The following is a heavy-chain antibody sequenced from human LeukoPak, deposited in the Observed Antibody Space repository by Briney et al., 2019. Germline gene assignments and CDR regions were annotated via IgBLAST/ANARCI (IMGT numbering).Heavy chain of an antibody. CDR2: INPNSGGT. CDR1: GYTFTGYY. Sequence: ASVKVSCKASGYTFTGYYVHWVRQAPGQGLEWMGWINPNSGGTNYAQKFQGRVTMTRDTSISTAYMELSRLRSDDTAVYYCARVHGTAATSNYYYYYGMDVWGQGTTVTASS. CDR3: ARVHGTAATSNYYYYYGMDV. J-gene: IGHJ6*02. V-gene: IGHV1-2*02. D-gene: IGHD2-2*01.